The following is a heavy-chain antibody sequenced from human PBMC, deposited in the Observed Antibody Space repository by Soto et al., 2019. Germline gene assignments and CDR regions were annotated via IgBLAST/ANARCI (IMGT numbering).Heavy chain of an antibody. J-gene: IGHJ6*02. Sequence: EVQLLESGGGLVQPGGSLILSCAASGFTFISYAMSWVRQAPWKGLEWVATISGSGGNAYYADPVKGRFSISRDNSKNTLRLQMNGLRADDTAVYYCAKAGASGSYTTYYYFGRDVWGQGTTVTVSS. V-gene: IGHV3-23*01. CDR3: AKAGASGSYTTYYYFGRDV. D-gene: IGHD1-26*01. CDR1: GFTFISYA. CDR2: ISGSGGNA.